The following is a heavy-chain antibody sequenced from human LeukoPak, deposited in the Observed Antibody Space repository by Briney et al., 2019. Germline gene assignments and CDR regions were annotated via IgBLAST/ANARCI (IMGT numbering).Heavy chain of an antibody. V-gene: IGHV3-23*01. CDR1: GFTFSSYG. J-gene: IGHJ4*02. CDR2: ISASGGST. D-gene: IGHD6-19*01. CDR3: AKDLGRAVAGLFDY. Sequence: PGGSLRLSCAASGFTFSSYGMSWVRQAPGKGLEWVSAISASGGSTYYADSVKGRFTISRDNSKNTLYLQMNSLRAEDTALYYCAKDLGRAVAGLFDYWGQGTLVTVSS.